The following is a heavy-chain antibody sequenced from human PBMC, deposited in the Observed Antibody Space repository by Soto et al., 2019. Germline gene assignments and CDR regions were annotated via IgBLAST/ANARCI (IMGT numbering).Heavy chain of an antibody. CDR2: IKDGGRT. D-gene: IGHD5-12*01. CDR1: GGSLSGYY. Sequence: QVQLQQWGAGLLKPSETLSLNCAVNGGSLSGYYWSWIRQPPGKGLEWIGEIKDGGRTNYSPSLKSPAFISAYTSTIQFSLRLYSVPAADTCVYYCARGHEGVVPTRWDQGTLVTVSS. J-gene: IGHJ4*02. CDR3: ARGHEGVVPTR. V-gene: IGHV4-34*01.